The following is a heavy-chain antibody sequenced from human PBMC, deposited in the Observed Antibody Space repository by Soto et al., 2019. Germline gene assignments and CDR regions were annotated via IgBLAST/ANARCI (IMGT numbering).Heavy chain of an antibody. V-gene: IGHV4-30-4*01. CDR2: IYYSGST. CDR1: GGSISSGDYY. D-gene: IGHD3-10*01. J-gene: IGHJ6*02. CDR3: ARERSTMVRGVMPYYYYYGMDV. Sequence: SETLSLTCTVSGGSISSGDYYWSWIRQPPGKGLEWIGYIYYSGSTYYNPSLKSRVTISVDTSKNQFSLKLSSVTAADTAVYYCARERSTMVRGVMPYYYYYGMDVWGQGTTVTVSS.